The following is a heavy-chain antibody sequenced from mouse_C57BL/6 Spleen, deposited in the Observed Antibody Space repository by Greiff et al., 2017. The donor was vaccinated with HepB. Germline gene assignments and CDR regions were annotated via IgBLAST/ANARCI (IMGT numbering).Heavy chain of an antibody. D-gene: IGHD2-4*01. CDR1: GYSITSGYD. CDR3: AREDYDTWFAY. CDR2: ISYSGST. J-gene: IGHJ3*01. V-gene: IGHV3-1*01. Sequence: EVKVEESGPGMVKPSQSLSLTCTVTGYSITSGYDWHWIRHFPGNKLEWMGYISYSGSTNYNPSLKSRISITHDTSKNHFFLKLNSVTTEDTATYYCAREDYDTWFAYWGQGTLVTVSA.